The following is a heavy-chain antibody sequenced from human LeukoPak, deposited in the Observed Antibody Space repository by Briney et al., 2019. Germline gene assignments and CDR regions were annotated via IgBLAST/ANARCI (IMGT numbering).Heavy chain of an antibody. J-gene: IGHJ5*02. V-gene: IGHV1-18*04. CDR1: GYTFTDYY. CDR2: ISAYNGNT. D-gene: IGHD5-18*01. CDR3: ARDGVLELWLPHWFDP. Sequence: ASVKVSCKASGYTFTDYYMHWVRQAPGQGLEWMGWISAYNGNTNYAQKLQGRVTMTTDTSTSTAYMELRSLRSDDTAVYYCARDGVLELWLPHWFDPWGQGTLVTVSS.